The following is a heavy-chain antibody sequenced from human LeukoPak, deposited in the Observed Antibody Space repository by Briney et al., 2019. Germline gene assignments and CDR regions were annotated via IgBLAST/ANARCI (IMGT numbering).Heavy chain of an antibody. CDR1: GGSLSGDY. J-gene: IGHJ4*02. Sequence: ETLSLTCAVYGGSLSGDYWIWIRQPPGKGLEWIGEISHRGWTHYNPSLKSRVTISVDKSKSQFSLKLSSVTAADTAVYYCARAPVGATFDYWGQGTLVTVSS. CDR2: ISHRGWT. D-gene: IGHD1-26*01. V-gene: IGHV4-34*01. CDR3: ARAPVGATFDY.